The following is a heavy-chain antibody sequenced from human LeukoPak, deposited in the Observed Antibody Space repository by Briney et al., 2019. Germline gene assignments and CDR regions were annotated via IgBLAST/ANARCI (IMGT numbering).Heavy chain of an antibody. V-gene: IGHV3-21*01. J-gene: IGHJ4*02. D-gene: IGHD5-18*01. Sequence: PGGSLRLSCAASGFTFSSYSMNWVRQAPGKGLEWVSSIGSSSSYIYYADSVKGRFTISRDNAKNSLYLQMNSLRAEDTAVYYCAREGNTAMVRGLNYWGQGTLVTVSS. CDR3: AREGNTAMVRGLNY. CDR1: GFTFSSYS. CDR2: IGSSSSYI.